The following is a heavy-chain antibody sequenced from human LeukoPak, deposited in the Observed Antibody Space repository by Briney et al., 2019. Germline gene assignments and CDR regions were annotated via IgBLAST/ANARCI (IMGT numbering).Heavy chain of an antibody. CDR2: IYSTGTT. D-gene: IGHD1-26*01. J-gene: IGHJ5*01. CDR1: GDSIRNYY. V-gene: IGHV4-4*07. CDR3: VRDVGGSGWFDS. Sequence: SETLSLTCTVSGDSIRNYYCSWIRQPAGQGLEWIGRIYSTGTTTYNPSLKSRVTMSVDTSTKQFSLRLSSVTAADTAVYYCVRDVGGSGWFDSWGQGTLVTVSS.